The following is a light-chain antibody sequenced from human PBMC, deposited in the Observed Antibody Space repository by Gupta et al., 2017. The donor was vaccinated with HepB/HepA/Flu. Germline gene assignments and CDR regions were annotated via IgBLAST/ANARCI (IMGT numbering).Light chain of an antibody. J-gene: IGKJ2*01. Sequence: DIVMTQSPLSLPVTPGEPASVSCRSSQSLLHSDGNNRLDWYLQKPGQSPHLLLYLVSNRASGVPDRISGRASVADITLNISTVAADDVRVYYCMQCLEAASTFGQGTKLEIK. CDR3: MQCLEAAST. V-gene: IGKV2-28*01. CDR2: LVS. CDR1: QSLLHSDGNNR.